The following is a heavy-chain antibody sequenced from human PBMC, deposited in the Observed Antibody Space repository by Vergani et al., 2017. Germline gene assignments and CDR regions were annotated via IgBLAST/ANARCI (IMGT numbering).Heavy chain of an antibody. CDR3: ARDIVVVPTAYNWFDP. Sequence: QVQLQESGPGLVKPSQTLSLTCTVSGGSISSGSYYWSWIRQPAGKGLEWIGRIYTSGSTNYNPSLKSRVTISVDTSTNQFSLKLSSVTAADTAVYYCARDIVVVPTAYNWFDPWGQGTLVTVSS. CDR2: IYTSGST. J-gene: IGHJ5*02. D-gene: IGHD2-2*01. CDR1: GGSISSGSYY. V-gene: IGHV4-61*02.